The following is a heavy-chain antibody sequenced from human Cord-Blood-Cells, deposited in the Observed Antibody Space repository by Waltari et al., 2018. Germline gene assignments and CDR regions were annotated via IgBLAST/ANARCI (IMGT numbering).Heavy chain of an antibody. CDR2: INHSGST. CDR1: GGSFSGYY. D-gene: IGHD3-3*01. J-gene: IGHJ4*02. Sequence: QVQLQQWGAGLLKPSETLSLTCAVYGGSFSGYYWSWIRQPPGKGLEWIGEINHSGSTNYNPSLKRRVTIAVDTSKNQFSLKLSSVTAADTAVYYCARGPTIFGVVIMGFDYWGQGTLVTVSS. V-gene: IGHV4-34*01. CDR3: ARGPTIFGVVIMGFDY.